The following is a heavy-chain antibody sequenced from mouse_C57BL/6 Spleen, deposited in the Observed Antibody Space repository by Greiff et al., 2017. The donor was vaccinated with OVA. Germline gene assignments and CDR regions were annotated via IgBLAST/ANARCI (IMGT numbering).Heavy chain of an antibody. V-gene: IGHV3-6*01. CDR1: GYSITSGYY. CDR3: ASDDYGMDY. Sequence: EVQLVESGPGLVKPSQSLSLTCSVTGYSITSGYYWNWIRQFPGNKLEWMGYISYDGSNNYNPSLKNRISITRDTSKNQFFLKLNSVTTEDTATYYCASDDYGMDYWGQGTSVTVSS. J-gene: IGHJ4*01. D-gene: IGHD2-4*01. CDR2: ISYDGSN.